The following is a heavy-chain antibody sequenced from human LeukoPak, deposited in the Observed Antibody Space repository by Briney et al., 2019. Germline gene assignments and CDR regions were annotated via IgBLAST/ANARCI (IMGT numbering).Heavy chain of an antibody. CDR1: GYSFTNYW. J-gene: IGHJ5*02. D-gene: IGHD3-9*01. V-gene: IGHV5-51*03. Sequence: GESLKISCKGSGYSFTNYWIGWVRQMPGKGLEWMGIIYPDDSDTRYSPSFQGQVTISADKSISTAYLQWSSLEASDTAMYFCARSEYYDIVTGSVWFDPWGQGTLVTVSS. CDR3: ARSEYYDIVTGSVWFDP. CDR2: IYPDDSDT.